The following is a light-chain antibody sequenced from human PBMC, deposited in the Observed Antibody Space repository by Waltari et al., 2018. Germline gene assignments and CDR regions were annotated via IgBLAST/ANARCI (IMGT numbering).Light chain of an antibody. J-gene: IGLJ2*01. V-gene: IGLV1-44*01. Sequence: QSVLTQSPSASGTSGQRVTISCSGSSSNIGRDIVNWYRHLPGTAPELLIYNNNQPPSGVPDRFSGSKSGPSASLAISGLQSEDEADYYCAAWDSRLNGVVFGGGTKLTVL. CDR3: AAWDSRLNGVV. CDR1: SSNIGRDI. CDR2: NNN.